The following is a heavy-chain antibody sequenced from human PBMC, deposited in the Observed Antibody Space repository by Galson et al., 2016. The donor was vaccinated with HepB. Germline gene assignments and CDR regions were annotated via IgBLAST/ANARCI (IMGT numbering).Heavy chain of an antibody. CDR1: GFTFSSYG. D-gene: IGHD3-10*01. V-gene: IGHV3-33*01. CDR2: IWYDGSNK. CDR3: AREGYYYGSGSDYNVIHLGSHYYYGMDV. Sequence: SLRLSCAASGFTFSSYGMHWVRQAPDKGLEWVAVIWYDGSNKYYADSVKGRFTISRDNSKNTLYLQMNSLRAEDTAVYYCAREGYYYGSGSDYNVIHLGSHYYYGMDVWGQGTTVTVSS. J-gene: IGHJ6*02.